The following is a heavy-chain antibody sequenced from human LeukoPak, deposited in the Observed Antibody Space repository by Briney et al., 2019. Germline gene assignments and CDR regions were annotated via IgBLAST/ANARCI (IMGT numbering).Heavy chain of an antibody. V-gene: IGHV1-2*02. CDR1: GYTFTGYY. D-gene: IGHD6-13*01. CDR2: INPNSGGT. CDR3: ARDLRFIAAAGTYYYHGMDV. Sequence: ASVKVSCKASGYTFTGYYMHWVRQAPGQGLEWMGWINPNSGGTNYAQKFQGRVTMTRDTSISTAYMELSRLRSDDTAVYYCARDLRFIAAAGTYYYHGMDVWGQGTTVTVSS. J-gene: IGHJ6*02.